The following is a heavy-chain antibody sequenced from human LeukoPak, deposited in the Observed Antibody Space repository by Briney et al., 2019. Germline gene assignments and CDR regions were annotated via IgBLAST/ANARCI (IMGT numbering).Heavy chain of an antibody. V-gene: IGHV4-39*07. CDR2: IYYSGST. CDR1: GGSISSSSYY. J-gene: IGHJ4*02. D-gene: IGHD3-22*01. Sequence: SETLSLTCTVSGGSISSSSYYWGWIRQPPGKGLEWIGSIYYSGSTYYNPSLKSRVTISVDTSKNQFSLKLSSVTAADTAVYYCARLVNPRHYYDGSGYSDYWGQGTLVTVSS. CDR3: ARLVNPRHYYDGSGYSDY.